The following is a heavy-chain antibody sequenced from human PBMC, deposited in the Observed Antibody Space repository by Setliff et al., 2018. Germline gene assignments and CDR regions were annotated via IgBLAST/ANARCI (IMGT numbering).Heavy chain of an antibody. V-gene: IGHV4-61*05. Sequence: SSETLSLTCTVSGGSISSSLYYWSWIRQPPGEGLEWIGYIQTSGTTNYNPSLKSRVTISVDTSKNQFSLRLKSVTAADTAVYYCARLPKIVTGYYGSHYYYYMDVWGKGTTVTVSS. J-gene: IGHJ6*03. CDR2: IQTSGTT. CDR3: ARLPKIVTGYYGSHYYYYMDV. D-gene: IGHD3-9*01. CDR1: GGSISSSLYY.